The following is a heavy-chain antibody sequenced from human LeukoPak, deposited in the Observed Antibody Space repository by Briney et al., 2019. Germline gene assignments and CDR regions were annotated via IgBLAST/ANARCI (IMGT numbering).Heavy chain of an antibody. Sequence: PSQTLSLTCTVSGGSISSGDYYWSWIRQPPGKGLEWNGYIYYSGSTYYNPALKSRVTISVDTSKNQFSLKLSSVTAADTAVYYCARVVWFGELFLIDYWGQGTLVTVSS. CDR3: ARVVWFGELFLIDY. CDR2: IYYSGST. J-gene: IGHJ4*02. D-gene: IGHD3-10*01. V-gene: IGHV4-30-4*01. CDR1: GGSISSGDYY.